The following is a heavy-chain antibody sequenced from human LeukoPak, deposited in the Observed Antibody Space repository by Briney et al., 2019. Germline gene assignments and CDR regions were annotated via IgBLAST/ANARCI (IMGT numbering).Heavy chain of an antibody. V-gene: IGHV4-59*01. CDR1: GGSISSYY. CDR3: ASQWELLY. Sequence: PSETLSLTCTVSGGSISSYYWSWIRQPPGKGLEWIGYIYYSGSTNYNPSLKSRVTISVDTSKNQFSLKLSSVTAADTAVYCCASQWELLYWGQGTLVTVSS. CDR2: IYYSGST. J-gene: IGHJ4*02. D-gene: IGHD1-26*01.